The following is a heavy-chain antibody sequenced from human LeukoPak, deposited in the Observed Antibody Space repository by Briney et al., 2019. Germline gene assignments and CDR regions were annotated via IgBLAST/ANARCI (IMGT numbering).Heavy chain of an antibody. Sequence: GGSLRLSCAASGFTFSSYSMNWVRQAPGKGLEWVSAISAYGGSTYYADSVKGRFTISRDNSENTLYLRMNSLRAEDTAVYYCAKAVTSSWFGDAFDIWGQGTMVTVSS. CDR2: ISAYGGST. CDR3: AKAVTSSWFGDAFDI. J-gene: IGHJ3*02. CDR1: GFTFSSYS. D-gene: IGHD6-13*01. V-gene: IGHV3-23*01.